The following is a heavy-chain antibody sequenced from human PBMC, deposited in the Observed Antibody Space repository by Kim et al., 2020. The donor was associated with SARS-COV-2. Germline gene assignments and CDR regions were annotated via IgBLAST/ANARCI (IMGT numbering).Heavy chain of an antibody. CDR2: ISGSGRTT. CDR1: GFTFKDYA. Sequence: GGSLRLSCAASGFTFKDYAMSWVRQAPGKGLEFVSAISGSGRTTYYADSVKGRFTISRDNFNNTLSLQMKSLRAGDTAVYYCAKSPPIVTAYFQQSGQGT. CDR3: AKSPPIVTAYFQQ. J-gene: IGHJ1*01. D-gene: IGHD3-16*02. V-gene: IGHV3-23*01.